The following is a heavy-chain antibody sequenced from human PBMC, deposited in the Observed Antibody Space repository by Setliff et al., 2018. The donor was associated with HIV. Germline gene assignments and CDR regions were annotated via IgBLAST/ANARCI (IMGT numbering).Heavy chain of an antibody. V-gene: IGHV1-2*06. CDR2: ISPNNGVA. CDR1: EYMILAYK. Sequence: ASVKVSCKATEYMILAYKMNWVRQAPGQGLEWIGRISPNNGVAEYAPKFQGRVIMALDTSISTAYLEIPRLTSDDAAVYYCARPRVFDSFDVWGQGTMVTVSS. J-gene: IGHJ3*01. CDR3: ARPRVFDSFDV.